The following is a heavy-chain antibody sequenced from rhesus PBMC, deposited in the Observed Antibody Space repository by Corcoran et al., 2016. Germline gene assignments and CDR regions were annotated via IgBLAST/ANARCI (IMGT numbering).Heavy chain of an antibody. D-gene: IGHD3-3*01. CDR3: ARGYQFGLVIKYNRFDV. CDR2: ISYSGSS. V-gene: IGHV4-127*01. J-gene: IGHJ5-1*01. Sequence: QVQLQESGPGLVKPSETLSLTCAVSGYSISSGYGWSWIRQPPGKGRGWIGYISYSGSSDCTPSFKSRVTISIDTSKNQFSLKLSSVTAADTAVYYCARGYQFGLVIKYNRFDVWGPGVLVTVSS. CDR1: GYSISSGYG.